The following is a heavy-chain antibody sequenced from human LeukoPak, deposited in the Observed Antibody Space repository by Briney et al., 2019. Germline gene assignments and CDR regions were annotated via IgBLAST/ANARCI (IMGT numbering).Heavy chain of an antibody. CDR2: IYYSGST. Sequence: SETLSLTCTVSGGSISSYYWSWIRQPPGKGLEWIGYIYYSGSTNYKPSLKSRVTISVDTSKNQFSLKLSSVTAADTAVYYCASMGGYSSGWYMWGQGTLVTVSS. J-gene: IGHJ4*02. CDR3: ASMGGYSSGWYM. V-gene: IGHV4-59*12. CDR1: GGSISSYY. D-gene: IGHD6-19*01.